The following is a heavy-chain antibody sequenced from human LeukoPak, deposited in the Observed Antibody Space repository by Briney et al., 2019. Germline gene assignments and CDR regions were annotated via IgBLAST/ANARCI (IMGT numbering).Heavy chain of an antibody. D-gene: IGHD1-1*01. CDR2: IKQDGSEK. V-gene: IGHV3-7*01. Sequence: GGSLRLSCAASGFTFSSYWMSWARQAPGKGLEWVANIKQDGSEKYYVDPVKGRFTISRDNAKNSLYLQMNSLRAEDTAVYYCASLSWNDVDYHYYGMDVWGQGTTVTVSS. J-gene: IGHJ6*02. CDR1: GFTFSSYW. CDR3: ASLSWNDVDYHYYGMDV.